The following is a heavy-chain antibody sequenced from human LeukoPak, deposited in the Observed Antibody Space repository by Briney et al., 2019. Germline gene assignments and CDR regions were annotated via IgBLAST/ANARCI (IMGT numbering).Heavy chain of an antibody. V-gene: IGHV3-7*03. CDR1: GFTFSSFW. D-gene: IGHD6-19*01. CDR3: ARDSGWFRFDY. J-gene: IGHJ4*01. CDR2: IKEDGSQK. Sequence: GGSLRLSCAASGFTFSSFWMTWVRQAPGKGLEWVANIKEDGSQKYYVDSVKGRFTISRDNAKNSLFLQTNSLRVDDTAVYYCARDSGWFRFDYWGQEPWSPSPQ.